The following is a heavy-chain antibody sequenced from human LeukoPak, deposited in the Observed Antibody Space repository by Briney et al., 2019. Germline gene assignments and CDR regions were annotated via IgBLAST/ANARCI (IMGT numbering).Heavy chain of an antibody. D-gene: IGHD2-15*01. CDR2: ISYDGSNK. J-gene: IGHJ4*02. CDR3: ARQDCSGGSCYLDY. V-gene: IGHV3-30-3*01. CDR1: GFTFSRSA. Sequence: GGSLRLSCAASGFTFSRSAMHWVRQSPGKGLEWVAVISYDGSNKYYADSVKGRLTISRDYSKNTLYLQMNSLRTEDTAVYYCARQDCSGGSCYLDYWGQGTLVTVSS.